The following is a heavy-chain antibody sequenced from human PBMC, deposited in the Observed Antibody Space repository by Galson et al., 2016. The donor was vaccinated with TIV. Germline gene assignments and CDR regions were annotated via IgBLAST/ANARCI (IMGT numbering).Heavy chain of an antibody. D-gene: IGHD5-18*01. V-gene: IGHV3-23*01. CDR1: IVTFSRYA. CDR2: INSSGGRT. J-gene: IGHJ4*02. Sequence: SLRLSCAASIVTFSRYAMSWVHQAPGKGLEWVSTINSSGGRTYYADSVKGRFTISRDNSKNTLFLQMNSLRAEDTAVYYCAKVVSTLYTYGPFDQWGQGTLVTVSS. CDR3: AKVVSTLYTYGPFDQ.